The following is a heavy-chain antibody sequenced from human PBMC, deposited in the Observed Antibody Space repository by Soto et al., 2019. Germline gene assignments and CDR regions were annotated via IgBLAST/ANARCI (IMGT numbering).Heavy chain of an antibody. CDR3: AKDHETGIAAAGTFDY. D-gene: IGHD6-13*01. Sequence: GGSLRLSCAASGFTFDDYAMHWVRQSPGKGLEWVSGISWNSGSIGYADSVKGRFTISRDNAKNSLYLQMNSLRAEDTALYYCAKDHETGIAAAGTFDYWGQGTLVIVSS. CDR1: GFTFDDYA. V-gene: IGHV3-9*01. CDR2: ISWNSGSI. J-gene: IGHJ4*02.